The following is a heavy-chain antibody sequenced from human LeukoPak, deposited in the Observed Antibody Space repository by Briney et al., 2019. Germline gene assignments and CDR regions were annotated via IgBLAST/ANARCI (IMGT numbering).Heavy chain of an antibody. CDR1: GYTFTSYG. J-gene: IGHJ6*02. V-gene: IGHV1-18*01. Sequence: ASVKVSCKASGYTFTSYGISWVRQAPGQGLEWMGWISAYNGNTNYAQKLQGRVTMTTDTSTSTVYMELRSLRSDDTAVYYCARDDTTMVRGAPRYYYYYYGMDVWGQGTTVTVSS. CDR2: ISAYNGNT. D-gene: IGHD3-10*01. CDR3: ARDDTTMVRGAPRYYYYYYGMDV.